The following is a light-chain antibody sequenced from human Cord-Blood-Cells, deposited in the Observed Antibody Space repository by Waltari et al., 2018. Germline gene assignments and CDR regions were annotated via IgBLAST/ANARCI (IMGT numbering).Light chain of an antibody. Sequence: QSALTQPASVSGSPGQSITISCTGTSSDVGSYNLVSWYQQHPGKAPKLMIYEGSKRPSGVSNRFSASKSGNTASLTISGLQAEDEADYYGCSYAGRWVFGGGTKLTVL. CDR3: CSYAGRWV. V-gene: IGLV2-23*01. CDR2: EGS. J-gene: IGLJ3*02. CDR1: SSDVGSYNL.